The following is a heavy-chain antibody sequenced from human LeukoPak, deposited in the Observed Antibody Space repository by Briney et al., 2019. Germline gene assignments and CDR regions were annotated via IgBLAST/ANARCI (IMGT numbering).Heavy chain of an antibody. Sequence: GGSLRLSCAASGFTFSSYWMSWVRQAPGKGLEWVSYISSSGSTIYYADSVKGRFTISRDNAKNSLYLQMNSLRAEDTAVYYCAREGTAAGTYYYYGMDVWGQWTTVTVSS. CDR3: AREGTAAGTYYYYGMDV. CDR1: GFTFSSYW. V-gene: IGHV3-48*04. D-gene: IGHD6-13*01. J-gene: IGHJ6*02. CDR2: ISSSGSTI.